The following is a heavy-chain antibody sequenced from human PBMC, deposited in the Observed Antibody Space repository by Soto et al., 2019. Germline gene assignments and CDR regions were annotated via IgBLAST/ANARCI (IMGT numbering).Heavy chain of an antibody. Sequence: SETLSLTCTVSGGSMSNYYWNWIRQSPGKGLEWIGYIYSSGSTHYNPSLQNRVTISIDTSKNQVSLKVNSVTAADTAVYYCARDHPHSYGVYYFDYWGQGTPVTVSS. J-gene: IGHJ4*02. D-gene: IGHD5-18*01. CDR3: ARDHPHSYGVYYFDY. CDR1: GGSMSNYY. V-gene: IGHV4-59*01. CDR2: IYSSGST.